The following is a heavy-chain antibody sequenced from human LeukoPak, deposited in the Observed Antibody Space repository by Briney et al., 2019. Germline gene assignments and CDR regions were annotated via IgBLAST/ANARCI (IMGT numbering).Heavy chain of an antibody. Sequence: PGGSLRLSCAASGFTFSSYAMSWVRQAPGKGLEWVSAISGSGGSTYYADSVKGRFTISRDNSKIKQYLQMNSLRGEDTAVYHCAKVAQRYRSSTSCYMYSEYWGQGTLVTVSS. CDR3: AKVAQRYRSSTSCYMYSEY. V-gene: IGHV3-23*01. J-gene: IGHJ4*02. CDR1: GFTFSSYA. D-gene: IGHD2-2*02. CDR2: ISGSGGST.